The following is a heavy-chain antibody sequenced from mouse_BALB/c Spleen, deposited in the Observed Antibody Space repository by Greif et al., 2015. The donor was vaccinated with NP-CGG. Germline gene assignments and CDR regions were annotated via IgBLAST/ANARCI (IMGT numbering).Heavy chain of an antibody. J-gene: IGHJ1*01. V-gene: IGHV5-6-5*01. Sequence: DVMLVESGGGLVKPGGSLKLSCAASGFTFSSYAMSWVRQTPEKRLEWVASISSGGSTYYPDSAKGRFTISRDNARNILYLQMSSLRSEDTAVYYCASYGRDWYFDVWGAGTTVTVSS. CDR3: ASYGRDWYFDV. D-gene: IGHD1-2*01. CDR2: ISSGGST. CDR1: GFTFSSYA.